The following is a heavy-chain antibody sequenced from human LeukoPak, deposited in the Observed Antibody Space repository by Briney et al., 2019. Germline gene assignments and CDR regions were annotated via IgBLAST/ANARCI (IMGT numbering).Heavy chain of an antibody. D-gene: IGHD1-1*01. V-gene: IGHV4-4*07. CDR1: GGSISSYC. Sequence: PSETLSLTCTVSGGSISSYCWSWIGQPAGKGLEWIGRIYISGSTNYNPSLKSRVTMSVDTSKNQFSLKLSSVTAADTAVYYCARDRGTWNDDGFDYWGQGTLVTVSS. CDR3: ARDRGTWNDDGFDY. CDR2: IYISGST. J-gene: IGHJ4*02.